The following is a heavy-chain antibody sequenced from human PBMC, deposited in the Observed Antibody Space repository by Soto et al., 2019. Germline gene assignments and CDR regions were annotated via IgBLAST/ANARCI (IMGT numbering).Heavy chain of an antibody. CDR2: ISSSSSTI. CDR1: GCMFSSYT. V-gene: IGHV3-48*01. CDR3: ARHPERIAEIGWFDP. Sequence: GGSLRLSCAASGCMFSSYTRNCVRQAPGKGLEWVSYISSSSSTIYYADSVKGRFTISRDNAKNSLYLQMNSLRAEDTAVYYCARHPERIAEIGWFDPWGQGTLVTVSS. D-gene: IGHD6-13*01. J-gene: IGHJ5*02.